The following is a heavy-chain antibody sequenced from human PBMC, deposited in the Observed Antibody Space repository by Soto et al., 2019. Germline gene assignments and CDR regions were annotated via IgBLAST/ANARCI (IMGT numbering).Heavy chain of an antibody. CDR3: AKTHAYYYDSSGYPDY. Sequence: PGGSLRLSCAASGFNFSSYAMSWVRQAPGKGLEWVSAISGSGGSTYYADSVKGRFTISRDNSKNTLYLQMNSLRAEDTAVYYCAKTHAYYYDSSGYPDYWGQGTLVTVSS. CDR2: ISGSGGST. CDR1: GFNFSSYA. D-gene: IGHD3-22*01. J-gene: IGHJ4*02. V-gene: IGHV3-23*01.